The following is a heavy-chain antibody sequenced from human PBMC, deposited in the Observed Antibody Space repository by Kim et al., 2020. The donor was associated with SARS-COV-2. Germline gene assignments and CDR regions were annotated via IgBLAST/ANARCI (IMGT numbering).Heavy chain of an antibody. V-gene: IGHV3-33*01. D-gene: IGHD3-22*01. CDR1: GFTFSSYA. J-gene: IGHJ4*02. CDR3: ARGESAIVVVITDY. Sequence: GGSLRLSCAASGFTFSSYAMHWVRQAPGKGLEWVAVIWYDGSNKYYADSVKGRFTISRDNSKNTLYLQMNSLRAEDTAVYYCARGESAIVVVITDYWGQGTLVTVSS. CDR2: IWYDGSNK.